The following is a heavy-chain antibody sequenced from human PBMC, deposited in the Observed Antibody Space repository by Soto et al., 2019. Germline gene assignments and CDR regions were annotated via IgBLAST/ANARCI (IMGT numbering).Heavy chain of an antibody. D-gene: IGHD3-10*01. CDR1: GGSISSYY. Sequence: SETLSLTCTVSGGSISSYYWSWIRQPPGKGLEWIGNIYYSGSTNYNPSLKSRVTISVDTSKNQFSLKLSSVTAADTAVYYCASQTANFYGSGSYFDYWGQGTLVTVSS. J-gene: IGHJ4*02. CDR2: IYYSGST. V-gene: IGHV4-59*01. CDR3: ASQTANFYGSGSYFDY.